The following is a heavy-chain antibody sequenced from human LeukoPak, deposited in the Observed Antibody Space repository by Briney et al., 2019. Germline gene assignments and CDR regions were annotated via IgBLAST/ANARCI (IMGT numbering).Heavy chain of an antibody. CDR1: GYTFSSYW. CDR3: ARQNDFRLDY. D-gene: IGHD3-3*01. CDR2: IYPGDSDT. Sequence: GESLKISCKGSGYTFSSYWIGWVRQMPGKGLEWMGIIYPGDSDTRYSPSLQGQVTISVDTSIGTAYLQWSSLKASDTAIYYCARQNDFRLDYWGQGTLVTVSS. J-gene: IGHJ4*02. V-gene: IGHV5-51*01.